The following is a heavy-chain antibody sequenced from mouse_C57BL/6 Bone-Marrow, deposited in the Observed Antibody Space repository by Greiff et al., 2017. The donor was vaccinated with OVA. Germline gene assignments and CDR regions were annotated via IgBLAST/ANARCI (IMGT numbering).Heavy chain of an antibody. CDR3: ASSTKVTTRERDYYAMDY. CDR2: IDPNSGGT. V-gene: IGHV1-72*01. D-gene: IGHD2-2*01. Sequence: QVQLQQPGAELVKPGASVKLSCKASGYTFTSYWMHWVKQRPGRGLEWIGRIDPNSGGTKYNEKSKSKATLTVDNPSSPAYMQLSSLTSEDSAVYYFASSTKVTTRERDYYAMDYWGPGTSVTVSS. J-gene: IGHJ4*01. CDR1: GYTFTSYW.